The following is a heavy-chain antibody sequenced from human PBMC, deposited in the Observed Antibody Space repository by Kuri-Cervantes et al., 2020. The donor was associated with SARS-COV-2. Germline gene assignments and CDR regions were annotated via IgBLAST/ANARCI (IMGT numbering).Heavy chain of an antibody. CDR3: ARDLSDSSTPPHDP. Sequence: GGSLRLSCAASGFTFSSYAMSWVRQAPGKGLEWVSAISGSGGSTYYADSVKGRFTISRDNAKNSLYLQMNSLRAEDTALYYCARDLSDSSTPPHDPWGQGTLVTDSS. D-gene: IGHD2-2*01. CDR1: GFTFSSYA. CDR2: ISGSGGST. V-gene: IGHV3-23*01. J-gene: IGHJ5*02.